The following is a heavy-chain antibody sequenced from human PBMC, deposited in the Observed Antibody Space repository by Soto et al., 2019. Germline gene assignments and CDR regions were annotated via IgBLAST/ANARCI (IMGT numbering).Heavy chain of an antibody. V-gene: IGHV3-49*04. CDR1: GFTFGDYA. J-gene: IGHJ3*02. Sequence: GVLRLSCTASGFTFGDYAMSWVRQAPGKGLEWVGFSRSKAYGGTTEYAASVKGRFTISRDDSKSIAYLQMNSLKTEDTAVYYCTRAERVGATRGAFDIWGQGTMVTVSS. CDR3: TRAERVGATRGAFDI. D-gene: IGHD1-26*01. CDR2: SRSKAYGGTT.